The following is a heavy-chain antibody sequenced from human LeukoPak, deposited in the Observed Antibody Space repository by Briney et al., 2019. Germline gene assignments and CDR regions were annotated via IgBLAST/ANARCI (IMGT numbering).Heavy chain of an antibody. J-gene: IGHJ4*02. CDR3: AKDVRSDYFDS. Sequence: GGSLRLSCAASGFTFRRFSMNWVRQAPRKGLEWVSAISSSGTYMYYADSVKGRFTISRDNANNSLYLQMDSLRAEDTAVYYCAKDVRSDYFDSWGQGTLVTVSS. V-gene: IGHV3-21*01. CDR2: ISSSGTYM. CDR1: GFTFRRFS.